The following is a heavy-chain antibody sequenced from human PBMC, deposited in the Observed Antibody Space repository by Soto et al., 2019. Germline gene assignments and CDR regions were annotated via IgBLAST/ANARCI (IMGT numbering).Heavy chain of an antibody. CDR3: ARFPWELPYYYYYGMDV. CDR1: GDSVSSNSAA. Sequence: PSQTLSLTCAISGDSVSSNSAAWNWIRQSPSRGLEWLGRTYYRSKWYNDYAVSVKSRITINPDTSKNQFSLQLNSVTPEDTAVYYCARFPWELPYYYYYGMDVWGQGTTVTVSS. CDR2: TYYRSKWYN. V-gene: IGHV6-1*01. D-gene: IGHD1-26*01. J-gene: IGHJ6*02.